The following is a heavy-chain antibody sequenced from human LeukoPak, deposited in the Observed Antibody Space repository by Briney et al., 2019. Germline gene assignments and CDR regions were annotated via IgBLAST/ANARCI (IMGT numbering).Heavy chain of an antibody. J-gene: IGHJ4*02. Sequence: SETLSLTCAVYGGSFSGYYWSWIRQPPGKGLEWIGEINHSGSTNYNPSLKSRVTISVDTSKNQFSLKLSPVTAADTAVYYCARSSNYDMLTGYPAGYFDYWGQGTLVTVSS. CDR3: ARSSNYDMLTGYPAGYFDY. V-gene: IGHV4-34*01. CDR1: GGSFSGYY. D-gene: IGHD3-9*01. CDR2: INHSGST.